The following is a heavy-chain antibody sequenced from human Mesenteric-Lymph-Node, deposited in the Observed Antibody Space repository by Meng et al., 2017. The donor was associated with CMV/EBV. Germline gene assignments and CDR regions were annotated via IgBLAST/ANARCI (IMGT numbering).Heavy chain of an antibody. CDR1: GGTFSSYT. CDR3: ARDEDIVATIALGY. J-gene: IGHJ4*02. Sequence: SVKVSCKASGGTFSSYTISWVRQAPGQGLEWMGRIIPILGIANYAQKFQGRVTITADKSTSTAYMELSSLRSEDTAVYYCARDEDIVATIALGYWGQGTLVTVSS. CDR2: IIPILGIA. V-gene: IGHV1-69*04. D-gene: IGHD5-12*01.